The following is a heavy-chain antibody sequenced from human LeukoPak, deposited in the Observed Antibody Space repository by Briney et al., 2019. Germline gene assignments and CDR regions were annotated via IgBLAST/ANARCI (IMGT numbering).Heavy chain of an antibody. V-gene: IGHV4-4*07. CDR2: IYSSGSA. J-gene: IGHJ6*03. Sequence: PSETLSLTCSVSGASISSYYWNWIRQPAGKGLEWIGRIYSSGSANYNPSLKSRVTMSVDTSKYHFSLNLSSVTAADTAVYYCARDLESYYYYSLDVWGKGTTVTVSS. CDR1: GASISSYY. CDR3: ARDLESYYYYSLDV.